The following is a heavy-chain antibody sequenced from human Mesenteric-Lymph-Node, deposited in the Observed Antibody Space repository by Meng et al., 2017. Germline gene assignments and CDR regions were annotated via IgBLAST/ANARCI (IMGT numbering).Heavy chain of an antibody. CDR1: GFTFSSYS. V-gene: IGHV3-21*01. Sequence: GESLKISCAASGFTFSSYSMNWVRQAPGKGLEWVSSISSSSNYIYYADSVKGRFTISRDNAKNSLYLQMNSLRAEDTAVYYCARDQGYCSNGACYTLLDYWGQGTLVTVSS. CDR2: ISSSSNYI. CDR3: ARDQGYCSNGACYTLLDY. J-gene: IGHJ4*02. D-gene: IGHD2-8*01.